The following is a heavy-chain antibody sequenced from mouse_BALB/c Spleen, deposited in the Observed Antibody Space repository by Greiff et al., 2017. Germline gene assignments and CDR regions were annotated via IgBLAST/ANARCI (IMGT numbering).Heavy chain of an antibody. CDR3: ARGRAFITTAAMDY. Sequence: VQRVESGAELMKPGASVKISCKATGYTFSSYWIEWVKQRPGHGLEWIGEILPGSGSTNYNEKFKGKATFTADTSSNTAYMQLSSLTSEDSAVYYCARGRAFITTAAMDYWGQGTSVTVSS. CDR1: GYTFSSYW. V-gene: IGHV1-9*01. J-gene: IGHJ4*01. CDR2: ILPGSGST. D-gene: IGHD1-2*01.